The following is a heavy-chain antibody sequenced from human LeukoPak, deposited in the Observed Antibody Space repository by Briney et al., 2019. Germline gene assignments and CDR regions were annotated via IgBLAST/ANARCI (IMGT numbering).Heavy chain of an antibody. J-gene: IGHJ2*01. D-gene: IGHD3-10*01. V-gene: IGHV1-46*01. CDR2: INPSGGST. CDR1: GYTFTGYY. CDR3: ARDPAFTMVRGVINWYFDL. Sequence: GASVKVSCKASGYTFTGYYMHWVRQAPGQGLEWMGIINPSGGSTSYAQKFQGRVTMTRDTSTSTVYMELSSLRSEDTAVYYCARDPAFTMVRGVINWYFDLWGRGTLVTVSS.